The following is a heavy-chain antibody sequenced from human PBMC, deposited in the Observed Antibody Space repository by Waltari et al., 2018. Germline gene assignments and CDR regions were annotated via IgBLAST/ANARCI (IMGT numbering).Heavy chain of an antibody. CDR1: HGYFRPQPTY. CDR3: ARHRSFGVVIGYYCYGMDV. Sequence: QVQLQESGPGLVKPGQTLSLTCSLSHGYFRPQPTYYNWVRQSAGRGLEWIGEINHSGSTNDNPSLKSRGTISVDTSKNQFALKLSSVTAADTAVYYCARHRSFGVVIGYYCYGMDVWGQGTTVTVSS. V-gene: IGHV4-4*02. CDR2: INHSGST. J-gene: IGHJ6*02. D-gene: IGHD3-3*01.